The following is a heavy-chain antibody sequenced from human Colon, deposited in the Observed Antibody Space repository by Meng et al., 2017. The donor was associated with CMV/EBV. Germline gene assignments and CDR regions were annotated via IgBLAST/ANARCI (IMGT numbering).Heavy chain of an antibody. D-gene: IGHD2-21*02. V-gene: IGHV7-4-1*02. J-gene: IGHJ5*02. Sequence: VSCKASGYTFTNYIMDWVRQAPEQGLEWMGWINTNTGNPTYAQGFTGRFVFSLDTSVNTAYLQISSLKAEDTAVYYCARSVTNWFDPWGQGTLVTVSS. CDR1: GYTFTNYI. CDR2: INTNTGNP. CDR3: ARSVTNWFDP.